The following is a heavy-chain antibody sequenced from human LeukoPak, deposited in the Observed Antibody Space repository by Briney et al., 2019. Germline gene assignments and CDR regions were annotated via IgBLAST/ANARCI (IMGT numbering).Heavy chain of an antibody. CDR2: IYYSGST. CDR3: ARVRGAFDI. CDR1: GGSIISYY. Sequence: KPSETLSLTCTVSGGSIISYYWSWIRQPPGKGLEWIGYIYYSGSTNYNPSLKSRVTISVDTSKNQFSLKLSSVTAADTAVYYCARVRGAFDIWGQGTMVTVSS. V-gene: IGHV4-59*01. J-gene: IGHJ3*02.